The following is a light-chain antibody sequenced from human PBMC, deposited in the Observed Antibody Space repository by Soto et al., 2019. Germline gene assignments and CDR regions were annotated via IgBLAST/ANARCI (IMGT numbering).Light chain of an antibody. V-gene: IGKV1-33*01. CDR3: QQHDDLPSIT. J-gene: IGKJ5*01. Sequence: DIQTTQSPSAQSHSILHSHTMTCQSSQDIGNSLNWYQQLPGKPPKLLIYGATNLEAGVPLRFSGRGSGTHFTFTIASLEPEDMATYSCQQHDDLPSITFGQGTRLEIK. CDR2: GAT. CDR1: QDIGNS.